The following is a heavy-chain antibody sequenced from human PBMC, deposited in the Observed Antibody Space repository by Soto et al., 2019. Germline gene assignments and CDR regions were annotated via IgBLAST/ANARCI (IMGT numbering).Heavy chain of an antibody. CDR1: GFTFSSYA. CDR2: ISGSGGST. Sequence: PGGSLRLSCAASGFTFSSYAMSWVRQAPGKGLEWVSAISGSGGSTYYADSVKGRFTISRDNSKNTLYLQMNSLRAEDTAVYYCAKSPMRYNWNDGDAFDIWGQGTMVTVS. D-gene: IGHD1-20*01. J-gene: IGHJ3*02. CDR3: AKSPMRYNWNDGDAFDI. V-gene: IGHV3-23*01.